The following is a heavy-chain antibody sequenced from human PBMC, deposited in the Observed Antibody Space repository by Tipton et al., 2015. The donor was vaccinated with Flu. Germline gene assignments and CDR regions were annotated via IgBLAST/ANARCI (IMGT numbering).Heavy chain of an antibody. Sequence: TLSLTCVVSGGSISSGGYCWSWIRQPPGKGLEWIGHIYHSGSPHYNASLKRRVTISVDRSKNHYSLNLTSVTAADTAVYYCAKGGTTLSRGVRNWLDPWGPGTVVTVST. J-gene: IGHJ5*02. CDR2: IYHSGSP. V-gene: IGHV4-30-2*01. D-gene: IGHD1-14*01. CDR1: GGSISSGGYC. CDR3: AKGGTTLSRGVRNWLDP.